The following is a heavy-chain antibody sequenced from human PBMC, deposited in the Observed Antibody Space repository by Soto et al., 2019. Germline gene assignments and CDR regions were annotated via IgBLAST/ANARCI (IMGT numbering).Heavy chain of an antibody. J-gene: IGHJ4*02. CDR2: IDSSGSSI. CDR3: ARNAHGHFDY. Sequence: EVQLVESGGDLVQPGGSLRLSCVASRFSFSGYQMNWVRQAPGKGLEWVSFIDSSGSSIYYADSVKGRFTISRDNTQNSLYLQTNCLSAEDTAIYYCARNAHGHFDYWGQGTLVTVSS. V-gene: IGHV3-48*03. CDR1: RFSFSGYQ.